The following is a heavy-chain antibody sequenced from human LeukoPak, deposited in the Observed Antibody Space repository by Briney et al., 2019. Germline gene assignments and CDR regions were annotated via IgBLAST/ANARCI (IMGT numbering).Heavy chain of an antibody. D-gene: IGHD3-10*01. Sequence: SETLSLTCAVSGGSISSSNWWSWVRQPPGKGLEWIGEIYHSGSTNYNPSLKSRVTISVDKSKNQFSLKLSSVTAADTAVYYCARHRMVRGVRYYYYYYMDVWGKGTTVTISS. J-gene: IGHJ6*03. V-gene: IGHV4-4*02. CDR2: IYHSGST. CDR1: GGSISSSNW. CDR3: ARHRMVRGVRYYYYYYMDV.